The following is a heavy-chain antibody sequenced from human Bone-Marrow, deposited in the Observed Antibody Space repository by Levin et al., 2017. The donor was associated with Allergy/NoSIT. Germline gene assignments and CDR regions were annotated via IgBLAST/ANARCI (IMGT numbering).Heavy chain of an antibody. Sequence: SETLSLTCTVSGDSITRSSFYWGWIRQPPGKGLEWIGSMYHSGTTYYNPSLKSRVTISMDTSKNRFSLKVTSVTATDTAVYFCARPYFDFFSGPLRACFDFWGLGTLVTVSS. V-gene: IGHV4-39*01. J-gene: IGHJ4*02. CDR1: GDSITRSSFY. CDR2: MYHSGTT. D-gene: IGHD3-3*01. CDR3: ARPYFDFFSGPLRACFDF.